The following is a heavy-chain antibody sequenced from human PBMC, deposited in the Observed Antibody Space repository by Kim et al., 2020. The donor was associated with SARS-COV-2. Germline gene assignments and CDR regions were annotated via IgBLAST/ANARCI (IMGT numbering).Heavy chain of an antibody. Sequence: GGSLRLSCVASGFTFDTYAMSWVRQAPGKGLEWVSVICDNGINKFYADSVRGRFTISRDNSKNTLYLQMNSLRDEDTALYYCAKVVVMVGYYYYYYY. CDR2: ICDNGINK. J-gene: IGHJ6*03. CDR3: AKVVVMVGYYYYYYY. V-gene: IGHV3-23*01. D-gene: IGHD3-3*01. CDR1: GFTFDTYA.